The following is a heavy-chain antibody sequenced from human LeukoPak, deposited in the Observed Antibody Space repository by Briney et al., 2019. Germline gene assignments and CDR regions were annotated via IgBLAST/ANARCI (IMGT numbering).Heavy chain of an antibody. Sequence: GGSLRLSCAASGLIFNNYRMSWVRQAPGKGLEWVANINQDGSETYYVDSVKGRFTISRDNADNSLYLQMNSLRAEDTAVYYCAKDWDYWGQGTLVTVSS. CDR3: AKDWDY. V-gene: IGHV3-7*01. J-gene: IGHJ4*02. CDR1: GLIFNNYR. CDR2: INQDGSET.